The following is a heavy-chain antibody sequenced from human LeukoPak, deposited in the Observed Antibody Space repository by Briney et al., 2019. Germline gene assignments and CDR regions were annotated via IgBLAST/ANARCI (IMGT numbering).Heavy chain of an antibody. D-gene: IGHD3-10*01. CDR3: ARQQRYYYGSGPQLLSWFDP. Sequence: SETLSLTCTVSGGTIGSINYYWAWIRQPPGKGLEWIGTIYYSGSTYYNPSLKSRVTLSTGTSETQFSLKLTSVTAAGTAVYYCARQQRYYYGSGPQLLSWFDPWGQGTLVTVSS. CDR1: GGTIGSINYY. CDR2: IYYSGST. J-gene: IGHJ5*02. V-gene: IGHV4-39*01.